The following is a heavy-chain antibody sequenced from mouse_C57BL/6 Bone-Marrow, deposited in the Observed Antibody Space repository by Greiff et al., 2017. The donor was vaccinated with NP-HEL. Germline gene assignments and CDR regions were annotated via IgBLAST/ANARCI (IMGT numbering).Heavy chain of an antibody. CDR3: ALYYYGAMDY. V-gene: IGHV1-69*01. J-gene: IGHJ4*01. CDR2: IDPSDSYT. D-gene: IGHD1-1*01. CDR1: GYTFTSYW. Sequence: QVQLQQPGAELVMPGASVKLSCKASGYTFTSYWMHWVKQRPGQGLEWIGEIDPSDSYTNYNQKFKGKSTLTVDKSSSKAYMQLSSLTSEDSAVYYCALYYYGAMDYWGQGTSVTVSS.